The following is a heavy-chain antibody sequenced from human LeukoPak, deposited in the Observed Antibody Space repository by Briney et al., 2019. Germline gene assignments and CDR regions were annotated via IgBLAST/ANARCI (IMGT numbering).Heavy chain of an antibody. Sequence: ASVKVSCKASGYTFTSYYMHWVRQAPGQGLEWMGIINPSGGSTSYAQKFQGRVTMTTDTSTSTAYMELRSLRSDDTAVYYCARGYYDFWSGYSNIWGQGTMVTVSS. D-gene: IGHD3-3*01. CDR3: ARGYYDFWSGYSNI. CDR2: INPSGGST. J-gene: IGHJ3*02. CDR1: GYTFTSYY. V-gene: IGHV1-46*01.